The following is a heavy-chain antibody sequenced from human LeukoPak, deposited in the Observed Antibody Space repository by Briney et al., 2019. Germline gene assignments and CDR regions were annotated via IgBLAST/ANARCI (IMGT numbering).Heavy chain of an antibody. CDR2: IYYSGST. J-gene: IGHJ4*02. D-gene: IGHD4-17*01. Sequence: SETLSLTCTVSGGSISSYYWSWIRQPPGRGLEWIGYIYYSGSTNYNPSLTSRVSISVDTCKNQFSLKLSCVSAADTAVYYCARVVYGDFPFDYWGQGILVTVSS. CDR1: GGSISSYY. V-gene: IGHV4-59*01. CDR3: ARVVYGDFPFDY.